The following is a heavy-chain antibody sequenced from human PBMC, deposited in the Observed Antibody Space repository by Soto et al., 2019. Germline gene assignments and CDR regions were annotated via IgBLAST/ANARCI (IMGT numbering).Heavy chain of an antibody. CDR3: SRDGDFYGMDV. CDR1: GFTSDDYDYA. V-gene: IGHV3-49*04. J-gene: IGHJ6*02. Sequence: GGPLRLSCTFSGFTSDDYDYALTWVRQAPGKGLQWLGLIRGSTYGGTTEYAASVKGRFTISRDDSKGIAYLQMNSLKTEDTAVYYCSRDGDFYGMDVWGQGTTVTVSS. D-gene: IGHD3-3*01. CDR2: IRGSTYGGTT.